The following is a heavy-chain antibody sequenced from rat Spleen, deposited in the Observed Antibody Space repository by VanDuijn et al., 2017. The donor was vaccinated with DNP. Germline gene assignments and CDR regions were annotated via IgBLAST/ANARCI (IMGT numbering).Heavy chain of an antibody. Sequence: QVQLKESGPGLVQPSQTLSLTCTVSGFSLTNYAVGWVRQPPGKGLEWIAAVSSGGSTYYNSALKSRLSISRDTSKSQVFLKMNSVQTEDTAMYFCVRSGGAGGDYWGQGVMVTVSS. J-gene: IGHJ2*01. CDR3: VRSGGAGGDY. CDR2: VSSGGST. V-gene: IGHV2S12*01. CDR1: GFSLTNYA. D-gene: IGHD4-3*01.